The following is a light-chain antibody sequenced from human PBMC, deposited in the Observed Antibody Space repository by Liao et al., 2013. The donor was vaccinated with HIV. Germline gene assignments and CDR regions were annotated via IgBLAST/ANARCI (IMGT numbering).Light chain of an antibody. CDR2: YDS. V-gene: IGLV3-21*01. J-gene: IGLJ3*02. CDR3: QAWDSSTWV. CDR1: NIGSKT. Sequence: SYELTQPPSVSVAPGKTARIPCGGNNIGSKTVHWYQQKPGQAPVLVIYYDSDRPSGIPERFSGSNSGNTATLTISGTQAMDEADYYCQAWDSSTWVFGGGTKLTVL.